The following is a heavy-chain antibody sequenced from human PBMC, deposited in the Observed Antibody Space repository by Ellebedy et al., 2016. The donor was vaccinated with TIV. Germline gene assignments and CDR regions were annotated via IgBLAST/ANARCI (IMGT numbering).Heavy chain of an antibody. J-gene: IGHJ4*02. CDR1: GFTVSSVY. D-gene: IGHD6-19*01. CDR3: VRGSNGWSGLDY. CDR2: IYSDAAT. V-gene: IGHV3-66*01. Sequence: GESLKISCAASGFTVSSVYVSWVRQAPGKGLEWLSVIYSDAATYYADSVKGRFTISRDNSKNTLYLQMNSLRAEDTAVYYCVRGSNGWSGLDYWGQGILVAVSS.